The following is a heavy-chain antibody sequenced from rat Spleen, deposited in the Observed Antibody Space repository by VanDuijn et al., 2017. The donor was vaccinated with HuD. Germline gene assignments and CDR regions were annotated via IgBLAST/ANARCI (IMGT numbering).Heavy chain of an antibody. CDR3: VRLYNNHGYWYFDF. J-gene: IGHJ1*01. V-gene: IGHV5-22*01. CDR1: GFTFNYYW. Sequence: EVQLVESGGGLVQPGRSLKLSCVASGFTFNYYWMTWIRQAPGKGLEWVASIKHEDFTPYYGDSVMGRFTISRDDGESTLYLQMNSLRSEDTATYYCVRLYNNHGYWYFDFWGPGTKVTVSS. CDR2: IKHEDFTP. D-gene: IGHD1-5*01.